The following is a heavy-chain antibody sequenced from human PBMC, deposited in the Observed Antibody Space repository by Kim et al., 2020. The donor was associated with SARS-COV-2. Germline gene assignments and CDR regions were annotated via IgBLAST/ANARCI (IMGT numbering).Heavy chain of an antibody. CDR2: IKQDGSEK. CDR3: ARDRKVYYDILTGYWSYGMDV. V-gene: IGHV3-7*01. J-gene: IGHJ6*02. Sequence: GGSLRLSCAASGFTFSSYWMSWVRQAPGKGLEWVANIKQDGSEKYYVDSVKGRFTISRDNAKNSLYLQMNSLRAEDTAVYYCARDRKVYYDILTGYWSYGMDVWGQGTTVTVSS. CDR1: GFTFSSYW. D-gene: IGHD3-9*01.